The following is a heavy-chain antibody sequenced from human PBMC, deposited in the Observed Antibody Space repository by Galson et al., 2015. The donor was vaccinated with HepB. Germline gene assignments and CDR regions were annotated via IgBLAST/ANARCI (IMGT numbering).Heavy chain of an antibody. CDR1: GFTFSSYW. J-gene: IGHJ4*02. CDR3: AREGVQLAPFDS. V-gene: IGHV3-7*03. D-gene: IGHD1-1*01. CDR2: IKQDESEQ. Sequence: SLRLSCAASGFTFSSYWMSWVRQAPGKGLEWVANIKQDESEQYYVDSVKGRFTISRDNAKNSLFLQMNSLRAEDTAVYYCAREGVQLAPFDSWGQGTLVTFSS.